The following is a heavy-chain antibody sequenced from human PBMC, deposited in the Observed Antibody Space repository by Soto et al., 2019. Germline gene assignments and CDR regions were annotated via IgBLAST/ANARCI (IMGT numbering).Heavy chain of an antibody. J-gene: IGHJ6*02. CDR2: ISWDGGST. CDR3: AKAAVATIVYYYGMDV. Sequence: PGGSLRLSCAASGFTFDDYTMHWVRQAPGKGLEWVSLISWDGGSTYYADSVKGRFTISRDNSKNSLYLQMNSLRTEDTALYYCAKAAVATIVYYYGMDVWGQGTTVTVSS. D-gene: IGHD5-12*01. CDR1: GFTFDDYT. V-gene: IGHV3-43*01.